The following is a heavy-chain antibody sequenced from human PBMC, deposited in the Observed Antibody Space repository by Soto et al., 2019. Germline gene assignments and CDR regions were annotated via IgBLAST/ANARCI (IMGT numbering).Heavy chain of an antibody. D-gene: IGHD5-12*01. CDR3: ARALRGYGGYAFDY. CDR2: MKQAGSEK. CDR1: GFTFNTYW. V-gene: IGHV3-7*01. J-gene: IGHJ4*02. Sequence: EVQLVASGGGLVQPGGSLRLSCAASGFTFNTYWMTWVRQTPGKGLEWVANMKQAGSEKYYVDSVKGRFTISRDNAKNSLYLQMNSLRAEDTAVYYCARALRGYGGYAFDYWGQGTLVTVSS.